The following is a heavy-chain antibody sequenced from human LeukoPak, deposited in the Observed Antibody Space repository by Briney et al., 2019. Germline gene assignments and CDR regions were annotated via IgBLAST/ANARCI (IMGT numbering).Heavy chain of an antibody. D-gene: IGHD2-2*03. J-gene: IGHJ3*02. CDR2: INSDGSST. Sequence: PGGSLRLSCAASGFTFTNYWMYWVRQAPGKGLVWVSRINSDGSSTSYADSVKGRFTISRDNSKNTLYLQMNSLRAEDTAVYYCAKDYLDIVVVPAALDAFDIWGQGTMVTVSS. V-gene: IGHV3-74*01. CDR3: AKDYLDIVVVPAALDAFDI. CDR1: GFTFTNYW.